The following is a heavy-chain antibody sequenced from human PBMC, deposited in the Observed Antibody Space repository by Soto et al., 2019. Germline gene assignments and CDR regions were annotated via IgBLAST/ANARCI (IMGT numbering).Heavy chain of an antibody. CDR1: GFTFSGSA. CDR2: IRSKANSYAT. V-gene: IGHV3-73*01. Sequence: GESLKISCAASGFTFSGSAMHWVRQASGKGLEWVGRIRSKANSYATAYAASVKGRFTISRDDSKNTAYLQMNSLKTEDTAVYYCTRPGSGYYLFDYWGQGTLVTVSS. J-gene: IGHJ4*02. CDR3: TRPGSGYYLFDY. D-gene: IGHD3-3*01.